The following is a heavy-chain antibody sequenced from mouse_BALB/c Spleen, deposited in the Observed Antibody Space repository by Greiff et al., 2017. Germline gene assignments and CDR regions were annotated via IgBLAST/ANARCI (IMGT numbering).Heavy chain of an antibody. CDR3: ARRGGYGNENAMDY. V-gene: IGHV8-12*01. D-gene: IGHD2-1*01. J-gene: IGHJ4*01. CDR1: GFSLSTSGMG. Sequence: VTLKECGPGILQPSQTLSLTCSFSGFSLSTSGMGVSWIRQPSGKGLEWLAHIYWDDDKRYNPSLKSRLTISKDTSSNQVFLKITSVDTADTATYYCARRGGYGNENAMDYWGQGTSVTVSS. CDR2: IYWDDDK.